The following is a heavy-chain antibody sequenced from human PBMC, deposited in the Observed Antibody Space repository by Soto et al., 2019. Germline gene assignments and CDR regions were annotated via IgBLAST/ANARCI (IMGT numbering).Heavy chain of an antibody. Sequence: GXSVKVSFRASCYTFTSYGISWVRQAPGQGLEWMGWISAYNGNTNYAQKLQGRVTMTTDTSTSTAYMELRSLRSDDTAVYYCARCQRDWNYDYYGMDVWGQGTTVTVSS. CDR2: ISAYNGNT. D-gene: IGHD1-1*01. J-gene: IGHJ6*02. V-gene: IGHV1-18*01. CDR3: ARCQRDWNYDYYGMDV. CDR1: CYTFTSYG.